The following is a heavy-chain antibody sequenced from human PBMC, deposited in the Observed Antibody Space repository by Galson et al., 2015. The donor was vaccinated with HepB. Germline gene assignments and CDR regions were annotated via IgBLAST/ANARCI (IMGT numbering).Heavy chain of an antibody. J-gene: IGHJ4*02. D-gene: IGHD5-24*01. Sequence: TLSLTCTVSRGSIRSGGYYWSWIRQHPKKGLEWIGYIYYTGGTYYNPSLKSRLTMSVDTSQNRFSLRLSSVTAADTAVYYCARALGATIQTQAVDDSGLLRRLYDFDSWGQGTLVTVSS. CDR2: IYYTGGT. CDR1: RGSIRSGGYY. V-gene: IGHV4-31*03. CDR3: ARALGATIQTQAVDDSGLLRRLYDFDS.